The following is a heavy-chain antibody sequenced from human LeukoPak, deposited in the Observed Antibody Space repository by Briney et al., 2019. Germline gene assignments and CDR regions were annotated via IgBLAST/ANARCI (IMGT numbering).Heavy chain of an antibody. Sequence: PGGSLRLSCADSGFTFSSYSMNWVRQAPGKGLEWVSHISGSSSTIYYADSVKGRFIISRDNAEYSLYLQMNSLRAEDTAVYYCARVINGAYFDYWGQGTLVTVSS. CDR1: GFTFSSYS. D-gene: IGHD2-8*01. CDR2: ISGSSSTI. V-gene: IGHV3-48*01. CDR3: ARVINGAYFDY. J-gene: IGHJ4*02.